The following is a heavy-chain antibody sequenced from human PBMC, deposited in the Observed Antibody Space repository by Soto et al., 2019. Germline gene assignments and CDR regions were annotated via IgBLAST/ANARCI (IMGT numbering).Heavy chain of an antibody. V-gene: IGHV1-69*13. Sequence: ASVKVSCKAFGGSFSDYAISWVRQAPGQGLEWMGGIIPIFGTPNYAQKFQDRVTFTAHESTNTAYMELSRLTSEDTAVYYCARDRAPRGWSYLDLWGQGTQVTSPQ. D-gene: IGHD2-15*01. CDR2: IIPIFGTP. CDR1: GGSFSDYA. CDR3: ARDRAPRGWSYLDL. J-gene: IGHJ4*02.